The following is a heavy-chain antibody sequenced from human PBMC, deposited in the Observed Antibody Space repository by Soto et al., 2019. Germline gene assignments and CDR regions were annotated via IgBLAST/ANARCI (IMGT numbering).Heavy chain of an antibody. CDR1: GFTVNSHS. CDR3: TKSRRGILMVYGFGGMDV. CDR2: ISGSGDGT. J-gene: IGHJ6*02. V-gene: IGHV3-23*01. D-gene: IGHD2-8*01. Sequence: PGGSLRLSCAASGFTVNSHSISWVRQAPWKGLEWVASISGSGDGTYYGDSVKGRFTISRDSSSSTLYLQMNNLRGEDTAVYFCTKSRRGILMVYGFGGMDVWGQGTTVTVCS.